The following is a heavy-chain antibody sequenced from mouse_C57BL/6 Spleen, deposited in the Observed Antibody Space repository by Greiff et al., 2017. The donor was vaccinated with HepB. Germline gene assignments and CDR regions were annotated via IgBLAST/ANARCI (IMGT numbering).Heavy chain of an antibody. J-gene: IGHJ3*01. CDR3: ASLLFAY. CDR2: IWGVGST. V-gene: IGHV2-6*01. CDR1: GFSLTSYG. D-gene: IGHD1-1*01. Sequence: VQLQQSGPGLVAPSQTLSITCTASGFSLTSYGVDWVRQSPGKGLEWLGVIWGVGSTNYNSALKSRLSIRKDNSKSQVFLKMNSLQTDDTAMYYCASLLFAYWGQGTLVTVSA.